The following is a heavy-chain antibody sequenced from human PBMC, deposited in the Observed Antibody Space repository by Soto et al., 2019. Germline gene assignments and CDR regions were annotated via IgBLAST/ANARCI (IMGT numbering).Heavy chain of an antibody. CDR1: GYTFTSYG. CDR3: ARILGDYDSSGTGYSFAT. J-gene: IGHJ4*02. Sequence: GASVKVSCKASGYTFTSYGISWVRQAPGQGLEWMGWISAYNGNTNYAQKLQGRVTMTTDTSTSTAYMELRSLRSDDTAVYYCARILGDYDSSGTGYSFATWGQAPLATIS. V-gene: IGHV1-18*01. D-gene: IGHD3-22*01. CDR2: ISAYNGNT.